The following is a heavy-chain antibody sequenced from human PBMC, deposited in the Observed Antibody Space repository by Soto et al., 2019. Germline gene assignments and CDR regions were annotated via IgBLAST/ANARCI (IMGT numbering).Heavy chain of an antibody. J-gene: IGHJ6*03. V-gene: IGHV3-23*01. CDR3: AKDMESGGQKYYYYYMDV. CDR1: GFTFSTYA. Sequence: PGESLKISCAASGFTFSTYAMSWVRQAPGKGMEWVSVISGSGARTYYADSVKGRFTTSRDNSKNTLYLQMGSLRAEDTAVYYCAKDMESGGQKYYYYYMDVWGKGTTVTVSS. D-gene: IGHD1-1*01. CDR2: ISGSGART.